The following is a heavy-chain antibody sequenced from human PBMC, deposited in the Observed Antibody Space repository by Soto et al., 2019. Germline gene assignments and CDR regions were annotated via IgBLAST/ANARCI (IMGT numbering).Heavy chain of an antibody. CDR1: GYTFTSYY. CDR2: INPSGGST. CDR3: ARDQPTYYYDSSGPDAFDI. D-gene: IGHD3-22*01. V-gene: IGHV1-46*01. J-gene: IGHJ3*02. Sequence: QVQLVQSGAEVKKPGASVKVSCKASGYTFTSYYMHWVRQAPGQGLEWMGIINPSGGSTSYAQKFQGRVTMTRDTSTGTVYMELSSLRSEDTAVYYCARDQPTYYYDSSGPDAFDIWGQGTMVTVPS.